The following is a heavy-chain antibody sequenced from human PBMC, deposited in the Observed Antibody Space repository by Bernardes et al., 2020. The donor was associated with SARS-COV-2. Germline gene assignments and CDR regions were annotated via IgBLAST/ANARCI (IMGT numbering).Heavy chain of an antibody. CDR2: ISAYNGNT. CDR1: GYTFTSYG. V-gene: IGHV1-18*01. J-gene: IGHJ4*02. D-gene: IGHD4-17*01. Sequence: ASVKVSCKASGYTFTSYGISWVRQAPGQGLEGKGWISAYNGNTKYGQKLQGRVTLTTDRATTTAYMELRSLRSDETAVYYCARDKRRYGDLRVGIDHWGQGTLVTV. CDR3: ARDKRRYGDLRVGIDH.